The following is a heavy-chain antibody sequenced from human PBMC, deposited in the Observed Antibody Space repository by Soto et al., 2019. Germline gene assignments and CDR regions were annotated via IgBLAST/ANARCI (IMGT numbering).Heavy chain of an antibody. CDR3: SRGGDIAVVQVETYYYYGLDV. CDR1: GFTFSNYA. D-gene: IGHD2-2*01. CDR2: ISYDGIIK. V-gene: IGHV3-30-3*01. J-gene: IGHJ6*02. Sequence: PWGSLRLSCAASGFTFSNYAMHWVRQAPGKGLQWVAFISYDGIIKYYADSVKGRFTISRDNSKNTLYLQMNSLRAEDTALYYCSRGGDIAVVQVETYYYYGLDVWGQGTTVTVSS.